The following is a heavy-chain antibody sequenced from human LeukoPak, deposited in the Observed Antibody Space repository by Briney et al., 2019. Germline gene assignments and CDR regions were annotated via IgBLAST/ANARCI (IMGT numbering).Heavy chain of an antibody. CDR3: ARGTSSSWDYYYYYMDV. CDR1: GGSISNYY. D-gene: IGHD2-2*01. Sequence: SETLSLTCTVSGGSISNYYWSWIRQPLGKGLEWIGYIYYSGSTNYNPSLKSRVTISVDTPKNQFSLKLSSVTAADTAVYYCARGTSSSWDYYYYYMDVWGKGTTVTVSS. J-gene: IGHJ6*03. V-gene: IGHV4-59*01. CDR2: IYYSGST.